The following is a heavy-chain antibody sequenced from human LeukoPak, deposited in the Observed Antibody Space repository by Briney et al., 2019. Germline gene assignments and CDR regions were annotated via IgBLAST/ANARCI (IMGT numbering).Heavy chain of an antibody. CDR1: GGSISSYY. D-gene: IGHD3-10*01. J-gene: IGHJ6*03. CDR3: ARSYYYGSGSYPLVYYYYYMDV. V-gene: IGHV4-4*07. Sequence: SETLSLTCTVSGGSISSYYWSWIRQPPGKGLEWIGRIYTSGSTNYNPSLKSRVTMSVDTSKNQFSLKLSSVTAADTAVYYCARSYYYGSGSYPLVYYYYYMDVWGKGTTVTISS. CDR2: IYTSGST.